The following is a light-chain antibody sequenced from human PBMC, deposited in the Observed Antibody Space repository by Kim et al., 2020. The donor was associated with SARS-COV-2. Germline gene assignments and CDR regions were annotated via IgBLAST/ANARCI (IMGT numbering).Light chain of an antibody. CDR2: GAS. CDR1: QSVRSN. Sequence: EIVMTQSPPTLSVSPGERATLSCRASQSVRSNLAWYQHKPGQAPRLLIYGASTRATGIPARFSGSGSGTEFTLTINSLQSEDFAVYYCQQYNNWPPLTFGGGTKVDIK. J-gene: IGKJ4*01. CDR3: QQYNNWPPLT. V-gene: IGKV3-15*01.